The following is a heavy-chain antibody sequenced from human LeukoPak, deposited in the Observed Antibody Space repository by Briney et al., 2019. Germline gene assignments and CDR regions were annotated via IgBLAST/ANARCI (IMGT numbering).Heavy chain of an antibody. CDR2: ISAYNGNT. D-gene: IGHD3-16*02. CDR3: ARVPAYYDYVWGSYRYNWFDP. V-gene: IGHV1-18*01. J-gene: IGHJ5*02. CDR1: GYTFTSYG. Sequence: ASVKVSCKASGYTFTSYGISWVRQAPGQGLEWMGWISAYNGNTNYAQKFQGRVTMTTDTSTNTAYMELRSLRSDDTAVYYCARVPAYYDYVWGSYRYNWFDPWGQGTLVTVSS.